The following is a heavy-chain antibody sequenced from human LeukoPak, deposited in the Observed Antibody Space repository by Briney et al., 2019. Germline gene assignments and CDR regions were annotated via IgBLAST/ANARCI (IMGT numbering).Heavy chain of an antibody. CDR1: GFTFSSYA. V-gene: IGHV3-23*01. CDR3: AKHIVVVVAATEARYYYYGMDV. J-gene: IGHJ6*02. CDR2: ISGSGGST. D-gene: IGHD2-15*01. Sequence: GGSLRLSCAASGFTFSSYAMSWVRQAPGKGLEWVSAISGSGGSTYYADSVKGRFTISRDNSKNTLYLQMNSLRAEDTAVYYCAKHIVVVVAATEARYYYYGMDVWGQGTTVTVSS.